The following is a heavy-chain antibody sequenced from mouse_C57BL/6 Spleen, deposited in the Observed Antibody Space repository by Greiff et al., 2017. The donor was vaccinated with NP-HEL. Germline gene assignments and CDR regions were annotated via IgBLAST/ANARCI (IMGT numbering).Heavy chain of an antibody. CDR1: GFNIKDDY. J-gene: IGHJ2*01. Sequence: VQLQQSGAELVRPGASVKLSCTASGFNIKDDYMHWVKQRPEQGLEWIGWIDPENGDTEYASKFQGKATITADTSSNTAYLQLSSLTSEDTAVYYCTTCKGFDYWGQGTTLTVSS. CDR3: TTCKGFDY. V-gene: IGHV14-4*01. CDR2: IDPENGDT.